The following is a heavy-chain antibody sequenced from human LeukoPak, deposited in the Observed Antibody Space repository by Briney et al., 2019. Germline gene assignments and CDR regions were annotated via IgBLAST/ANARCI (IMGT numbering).Heavy chain of an antibody. CDR2: IYYHENT. CDR3: ARETWFGELYDY. Sequence: SETLSLTCTVSGGSISSSSDYWGWIRQAPWKGLEWIGSIYYHENTYYNSSLRSRVTISVDTSKNQFSLKLSSVTAADTAVYYRARETWFGELYDYWGQGTLVTVSS. D-gene: IGHD3-10*01. CDR1: GGSISSSSDY. V-gene: IGHV4-39*02. J-gene: IGHJ4*02.